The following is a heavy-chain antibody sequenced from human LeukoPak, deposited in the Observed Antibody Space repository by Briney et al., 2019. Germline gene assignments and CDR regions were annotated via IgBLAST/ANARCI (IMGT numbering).Heavy chain of an antibody. CDR1: GGSISSSSYY. D-gene: IGHD3-10*01. J-gene: IGHJ5*02. CDR2: IYYSGST. CDR3: ARWIEALTVRGVIINYHSFDP. Sequence: PSETLSLTCTVSGGSISSSSYYWSWIRQPPGKGLEWIGYIYYSGSTNYNPSLKSRVTISVDTSKNQFSLKLSSVTAADTAVYYCARWIEALTVRGVIINYHSFDPWGQGTLVTISS. V-gene: IGHV4-61*01.